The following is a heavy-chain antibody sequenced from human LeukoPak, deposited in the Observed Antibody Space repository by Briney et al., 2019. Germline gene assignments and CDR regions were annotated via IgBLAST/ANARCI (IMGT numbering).Heavy chain of an antibody. Sequence: GGSLRLSCAASGFNFANHAMSWVRQTPGKGLEWVSAISGGGDITYYADSVKGRFTISRDNSKDTLFLQMHSLRLGDTAVYYCVREDTPATANYWGQGTLVTISS. D-gene: IGHD2-21*02. CDR1: GFNFANHA. J-gene: IGHJ4*02. CDR2: ISGGGDIT. V-gene: IGHV3-23*01. CDR3: VREDTPATANY.